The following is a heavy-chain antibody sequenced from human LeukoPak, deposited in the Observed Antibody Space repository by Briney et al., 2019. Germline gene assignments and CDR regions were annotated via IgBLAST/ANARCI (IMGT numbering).Heavy chain of an antibody. D-gene: IGHD4-23*01. CDR2: ISSSGSTI. CDR3: AGYQGSVTVVTPSPLDY. J-gene: IGHJ4*02. Sequence: GGSLRLSCAASGFTFSDYYMSWIRQAPGKGLEWVSYISSSGSTIYYADSVKGRFTISRDNAKNSLYLQMNSRRAEDTAVYYCAGYQGSVTVVTPSPLDYWGQGTLVTVSS. V-gene: IGHV3-11*01. CDR1: GFTFSDYY.